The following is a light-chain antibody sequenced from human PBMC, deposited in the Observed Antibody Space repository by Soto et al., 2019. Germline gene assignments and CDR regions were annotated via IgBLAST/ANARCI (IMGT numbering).Light chain of an antibody. CDR3: LLYYGSAQLV. CDR1: TGAVTSGNY. V-gene: IGLV7-43*01. J-gene: IGLJ3*02. Sequence: QSVLTQEPSLTVSPGGTVTLTCASSTGAVTSGNYPSWFQQKPGQAPRTLIYTTNDKHSWTPARFSGSLLGDKAALTLSGVQPEDEAEYYCLLYYGSAQLVFGGGTKLTVL. CDR2: TTN.